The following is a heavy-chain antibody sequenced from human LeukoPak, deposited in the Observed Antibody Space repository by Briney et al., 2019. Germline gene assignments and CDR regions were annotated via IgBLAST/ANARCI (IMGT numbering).Heavy chain of an antibody. CDR3: ASRKSVPAAPYNWFDP. D-gene: IGHD2-2*01. V-gene: IGHV4-34*01. CDR2: INHSGST. Sequence: SETLSLTCVVYGGSFRICQPPGKGLEWIGDINHSGSTNYNPSLKSRVTISVDTSKNQFSLKLSSVTAADTAVYYCASRKSVPAAPYNWFDPWGQGTLVTVSS. CDR1: GGSF. J-gene: IGHJ5*02.